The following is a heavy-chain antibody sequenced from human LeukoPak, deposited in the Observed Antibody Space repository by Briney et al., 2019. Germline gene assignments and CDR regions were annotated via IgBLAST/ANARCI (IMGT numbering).Heavy chain of an antibody. J-gene: IGHJ4*02. Sequence: PSETLSLTSAVYGGSFSGYYWSWIRQPPGKGLEWIGEINHSGSTNYNPSLKSRVTISVDTSKNQFSLKLSSVTAADTAVYYCARLAPSGWYDYWGQGTLVTVSS. CDR2: INHSGST. V-gene: IGHV4-34*01. CDR3: ARLAPSGWYDY. CDR1: GGSFSGYY. D-gene: IGHD6-19*01.